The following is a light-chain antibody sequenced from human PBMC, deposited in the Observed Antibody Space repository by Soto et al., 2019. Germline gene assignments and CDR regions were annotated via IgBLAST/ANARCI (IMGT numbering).Light chain of an antibody. CDR1: SSNMGTNT. CDR2: SDN. CDR3: AAWDGSLNHIL. J-gene: IGLJ2*01. V-gene: IGLV1-44*01. Sequence: QSVLTQPPSASGTPRQRVTISCSGSSSNMGTNTVNWYQQLPRAAPKLLIYSDNQRPSGVPDRFSGSKSGTSASLAITGLQSEDEADYYCAAWDGSLNHILFGGGTQLTVL.